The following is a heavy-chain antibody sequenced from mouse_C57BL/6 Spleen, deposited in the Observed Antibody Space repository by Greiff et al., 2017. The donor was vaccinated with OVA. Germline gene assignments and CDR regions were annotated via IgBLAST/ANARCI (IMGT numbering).Heavy chain of an antibody. V-gene: IGHV1-80*01. Sequence: QVQLKQPGAELVKPGASVKISCKASGYAFSSYWMNWVKQRPGQGLEWIGQIYPGNGDTNYNGKFKGKATLTADKSSSTAYMQLSSLTSEDSAVYFCARGIIATVVAPLEDWGQGTTLTVSS. D-gene: IGHD1-1*01. CDR2: IYPGNGDT. J-gene: IGHJ2*01. CDR1: GYAFSSYW. CDR3: ARGIIATVVAPLED.